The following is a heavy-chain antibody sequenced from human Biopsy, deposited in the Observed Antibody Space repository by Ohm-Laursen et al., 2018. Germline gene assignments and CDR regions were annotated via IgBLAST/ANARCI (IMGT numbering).Heavy chain of an antibody. D-gene: IGHD3-3*01. CDR2: IYSSGVQ. CDR3: VRASIFGVATSGFYYYGMDV. V-gene: IGHV3-66*01. CDR1: GFTVINND. J-gene: IGHJ6*02. Sequence: GSLRLSCADSGFTVINNDISWVRQAPGKGLAWASFIYSSGVQYHADSVKGRFTISRDNSKNTLYLHMNSLRAEDTAVYYCVRASIFGVATSGFYYYGMDVWGQGTTVTVSS.